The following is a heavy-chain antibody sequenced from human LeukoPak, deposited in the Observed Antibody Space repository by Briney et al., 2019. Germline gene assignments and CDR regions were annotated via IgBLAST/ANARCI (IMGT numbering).Heavy chain of an antibody. J-gene: IGHJ4*02. Sequence: GGSLRLSCAASRFTFSSYGMHWVRQAPGKGLEWVAVMWFDGSDKYYADSVKGRFTISRDNAKNSLYLQMNSLRAEDTAVYYCARDLGGGPPGYWGQGTLVTVSS. CDR1: RFTFSSYG. V-gene: IGHV3-33*01. CDR2: MWFDGSDK. D-gene: IGHD4-23*01. CDR3: ARDLGGGPPGY.